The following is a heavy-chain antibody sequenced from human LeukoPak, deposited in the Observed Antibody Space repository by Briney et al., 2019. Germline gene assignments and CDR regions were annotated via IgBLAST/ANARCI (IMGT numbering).Heavy chain of an antibody. D-gene: IGHD5-18*01. CDR3: ARHLKDTAMVLGY. V-gene: IGHV4-39*01. J-gene: IGHJ4*02. Sequence: KTSETLSLTCTVSGGSISSSSYYWGWIRQPPGKGLEWIGSIYYSGSTYYNPSLKSRVTISVDTSKNQFSLKLSSVTAAATAVYYCARHLKDTAMVLGYWGQGTLVTVSS. CDR2: IYYSGST. CDR1: GGSISSSSYY.